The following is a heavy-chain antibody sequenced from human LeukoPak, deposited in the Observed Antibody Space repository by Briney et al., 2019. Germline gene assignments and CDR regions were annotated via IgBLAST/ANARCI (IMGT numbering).Heavy chain of an antibody. CDR1: GGTFSSYA. CDR2: IIPILGIA. Sequence: SVRVSCKASGGTFSSYAISWVRQAPGQGLEWMGRIIPILGIANYAQKFQGRVTITADKSTSTAYMGLSSLRSEDTAVYYCAREGTPYYYYYGMDVWGQGTTVTVSS. V-gene: IGHV1-69*04. CDR3: AREGTPYYYYYGMDV. D-gene: IGHD1-14*01. J-gene: IGHJ6*02.